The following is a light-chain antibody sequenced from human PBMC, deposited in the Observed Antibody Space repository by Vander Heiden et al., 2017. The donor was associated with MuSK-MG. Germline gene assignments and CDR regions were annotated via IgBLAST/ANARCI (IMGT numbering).Light chain of an antibody. CDR3: SSYTISSTLD. V-gene: IGLV2-14*01. Sequence: QSALTQPASVSGSPGQSITFSCSGASSDVGGYNYVSWYQQHPGNDPKLMSYEVSNRPSGVSSRFSGSKSGNTASLTISGLQAEDEADYYCSSYTISSTLDFGSGTKVTGL. CDR1: SSDVGGYNY. J-gene: IGLJ1*01. CDR2: EVS.